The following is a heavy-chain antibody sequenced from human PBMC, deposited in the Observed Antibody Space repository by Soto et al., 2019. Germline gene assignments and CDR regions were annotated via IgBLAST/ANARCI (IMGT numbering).Heavy chain of an antibody. CDR3: ARDRGGIWNYYYGMDV. V-gene: IGHV3-33*01. Sequence: QVQLVESGGGVVQPGRSLRLSCAASGFTFSSYGMHWVRQAPGKGLEWVAVIWYDGSNKYYADSVKGRFTISRDNSKNTLYLQMNSLRAEDTAVYYCARDRGGIWNYYYGMDVWGQGTTVTVSS. D-gene: IGHD6-13*01. CDR1: GFTFSSYG. CDR2: IWYDGSNK. J-gene: IGHJ6*02.